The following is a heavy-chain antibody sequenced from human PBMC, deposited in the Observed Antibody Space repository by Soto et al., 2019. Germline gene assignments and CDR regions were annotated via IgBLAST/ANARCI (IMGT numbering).Heavy chain of an antibody. Sequence: SSETLSLTCAVSGGSISSGGYSWSWIRQPPGKGLEWIGYIYHSGSTYYNPSLKSRVTISVDRSKNQFSLKLSSVTAADTAVYYCARVASDYYGSGSYYRASYFDYWGQGTLVTVSS. CDR2: IYHSGST. CDR1: GGSISSGGYS. V-gene: IGHV4-30-2*01. J-gene: IGHJ4*02. D-gene: IGHD3-10*01. CDR3: ARVASDYYGSGSYYRASYFDY.